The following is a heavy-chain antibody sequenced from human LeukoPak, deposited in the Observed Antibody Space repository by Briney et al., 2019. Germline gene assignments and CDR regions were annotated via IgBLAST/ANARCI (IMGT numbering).Heavy chain of an antibody. J-gene: IGHJ4*02. Sequence: SETLSLTCTVSGGSIRSNYWSWIRQPPGKGLEWIGYIHKNVGTNYNPSLKSRVTISLDTSKNQFSLRLSSVTAADTAVYYCARTFDTSGYFYYYDNWGQGTLVTVSS. CDR2: IHKNVGT. CDR3: ARTFDTSGYFYYYDN. V-gene: IGHV4-59*01. CDR1: GGSIRSNY. D-gene: IGHD3-22*01.